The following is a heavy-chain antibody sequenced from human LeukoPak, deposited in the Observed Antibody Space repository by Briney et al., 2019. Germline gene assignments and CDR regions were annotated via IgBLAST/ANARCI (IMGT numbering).Heavy chain of an antibody. CDR2: MNPDSGDT. V-gene: IGHV1-8*01. D-gene: IGHD3-22*01. J-gene: IGHJ4*02. Sequence: ASLKVSCKASGYTFSSYEINWVRQATGHGLEWMGWMNPDSGDTAYAQKFQGRITMTRSTSITTAYMELSSLRSEDTAVYYCARGLGSYDSSELTWPMIPFWGQGTQVTVSS. CDR1: GYTFSSYE. CDR3: ARGLGSYDSSELTWPMIPF.